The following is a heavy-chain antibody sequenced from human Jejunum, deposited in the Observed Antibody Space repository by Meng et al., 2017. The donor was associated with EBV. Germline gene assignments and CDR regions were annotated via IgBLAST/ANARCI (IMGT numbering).Heavy chain of an antibody. Sequence: QVRLVQSGAEVKKPVASVKVSCKASGYTFTAHAMHWVRQAPGQRLEWMGWINGANGDTKYSQQFQGTVSFPMDTSANPGYMDLSSLPSEDPAVYYCAAHSWVVYPSTYLGQGPLVTVSS. V-gene: IGHV1-3*01. J-gene: IGHJ1*01. CDR3: AAHSWVVYPSTY. CDR2: INGANGDT. D-gene: IGHD5/OR15-5a*01. CDR1: GYTFTAHA.